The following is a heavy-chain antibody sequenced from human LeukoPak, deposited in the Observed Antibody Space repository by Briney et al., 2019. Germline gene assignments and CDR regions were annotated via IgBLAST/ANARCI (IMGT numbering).Heavy chain of an antibody. CDR3: ARVGYSSSWWGEYFQH. Sequence: SETLSLTCTVSGGSISSSSYYWGWIRQPPGKGLEWIGSIYYSGSTYYNPSLKSRVTISVDTSKNQFSLKLSSVTAADTAVYYCARVGYSSSWWGEYFQHWGQGTLVTVSS. D-gene: IGHD6-13*01. V-gene: IGHV4-39*01. J-gene: IGHJ1*01. CDR1: GGSISSSSYY. CDR2: IYYSGST.